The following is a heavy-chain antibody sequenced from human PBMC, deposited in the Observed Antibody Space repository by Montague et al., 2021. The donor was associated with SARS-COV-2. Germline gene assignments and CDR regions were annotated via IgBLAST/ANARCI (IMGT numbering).Heavy chain of an antibody. Sequence: SDTLSLTCAVYGGSFSGYYWSWIRQPPGRGLEWIGSIYYSGSTYYNPSLKSRVTISVDTSKNQFSLKLSSVTDADTAVYYCARDLDSFYGMDVWGQGTTVTVSS. J-gene: IGHJ6*02. CDR2: IYYSGST. V-gene: IGHV4-34*01. CDR3: ARDLDSFYGMDV. CDR1: GGSFSGYY.